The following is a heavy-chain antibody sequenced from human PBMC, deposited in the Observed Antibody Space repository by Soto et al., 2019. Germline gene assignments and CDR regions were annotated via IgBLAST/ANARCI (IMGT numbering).Heavy chain of an antibody. CDR1: GFTFSSYT. Sequence: GGSLRLSCAASGFTFSSYTMHWVRQTPGKGLERVAVISHDGSDKYYADSVKGRFTISRDNSKNTLYLQMNSLRREDTSVYYCAREYGWAVGAPGYWG. CDR2: ISHDGSDK. V-gene: IGHV3-30*04. CDR3: AREYGWAVGAPGY. J-gene: IGHJ6*03. D-gene: IGHD3-16*01.